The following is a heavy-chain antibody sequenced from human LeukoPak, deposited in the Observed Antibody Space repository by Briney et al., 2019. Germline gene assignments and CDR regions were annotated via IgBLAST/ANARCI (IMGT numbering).Heavy chain of an antibody. D-gene: IGHD2-2*01. J-gene: IGHJ4*02. V-gene: IGHV5-51*01. CDR1: GYIFTSYW. CDR3: ARSIVVVPAAHSDY. CDR2: IYPGDSDT. Sequence: GESLKISCQGSGYIFTSYWIGWVRPLPGKGLEWMGIIYPGDSDTRYSPSFQGQVTISADKSISTAYLQWSSLKAPDTAVYYCARSIVVVPAAHSDYWGQGTLVTVSS.